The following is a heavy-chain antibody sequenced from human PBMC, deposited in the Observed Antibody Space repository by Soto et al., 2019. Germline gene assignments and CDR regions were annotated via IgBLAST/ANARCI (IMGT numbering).Heavy chain of an antibody. D-gene: IGHD1-26*01. CDR3: ARDHSPYSGSYLDY. CDR1: GFTFSSYS. J-gene: IGHJ4*02. V-gene: IGHV3-48*02. CDR2: ISSSSSTI. Sequence: VQLVESGGGLVQPGGSLRLSCAASGFTFSSYSMNWVRQAPGKGLEWVSYISSSSSTIYYADSVKGRFTISRDNAKNSLYLQMNSLRDEDTAVYYCARDHSPYSGSYLDYWGQGTLVTVSS.